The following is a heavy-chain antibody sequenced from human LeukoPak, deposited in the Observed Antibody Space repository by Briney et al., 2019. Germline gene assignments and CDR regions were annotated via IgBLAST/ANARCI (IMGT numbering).Heavy chain of an antibody. CDR3: ARAAAFYDSSGYLIDAFDI. J-gene: IGHJ3*02. D-gene: IGHD3-22*01. CDR1: GYTFTGYY. Sequence: GASVKVSCKASGYTFTGYYMHWVRQAPGQGLEWMGWINTNTGNPTYAQGFTGRFVFSLDTSVSTAYLQISSLKAEDTAVYYCARAAAFYDSSGYLIDAFDIWGQGTMVTVSS. CDR2: INTNTGNP. V-gene: IGHV7-4-1*02.